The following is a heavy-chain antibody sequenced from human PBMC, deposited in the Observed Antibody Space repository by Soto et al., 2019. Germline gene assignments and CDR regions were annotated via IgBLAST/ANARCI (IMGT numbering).Heavy chain of an antibody. D-gene: IGHD3-10*01. J-gene: IGHJ4*02. CDR1: GFNFGSYG. CDR2: ISAVSTYI. Sequence: PGGSLRLSCVASGFNFGSYGMYWVRQAPGKRLEWVSSISAVSTYIYYGDSVKGRFTISRDNAKNSMFLQMDSLTVEDTAVYYWARVANIKVGGIKNYYFDSWGQGIPVTVSS. CDR3: ARVANIKVGGIKNYYFDS. V-gene: IGHV3-21*01.